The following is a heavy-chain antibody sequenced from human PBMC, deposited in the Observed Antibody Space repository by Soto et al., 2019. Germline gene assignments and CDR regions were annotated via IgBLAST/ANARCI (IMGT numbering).Heavy chain of an antibody. CDR3: ATGEFWSGYSFDP. V-gene: IGHV3-33*01. CDR2: IWYDGSNK. D-gene: IGHD3-3*01. Sequence: QVQLVESGGGVVQPGRSLRLSCAASGFTFSSYGMHWVRQAPGKGLEWVAVIWYDGSNKYYADCVKGRFTISRDNSKNTLYLQMNSLRAEDTAVYYCATGEFWSGYSFDPWGQGTLVTVSS. CDR1: GFTFSSYG. J-gene: IGHJ5*02.